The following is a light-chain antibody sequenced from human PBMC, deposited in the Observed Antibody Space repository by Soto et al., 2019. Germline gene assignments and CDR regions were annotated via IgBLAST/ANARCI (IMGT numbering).Light chain of an antibody. J-gene: IGKJ4*01. CDR2: GAS. Sequence: EIVLTQSPGTLSLSPGESTTLSFRASQSVGRNFLAWYQQKPGRASRLLIHGASYRATGVPDRFSGSGSETDFTLTISRLEPEDFAVYYCHQYAASPLTFGGGTKVEIK. CDR1: QSVGRNF. CDR3: HQYAASPLT. V-gene: IGKV3-20*01.